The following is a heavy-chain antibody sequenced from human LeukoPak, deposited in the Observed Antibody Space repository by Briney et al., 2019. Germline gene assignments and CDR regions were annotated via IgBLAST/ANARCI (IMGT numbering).Heavy chain of an antibody. CDR3: ARVVRNSSSWYQPYYYYYGMDV. D-gene: IGHD6-13*01. CDR1: GDSVSSNSAA. CDR2: TYYRSKWYN. V-gene: IGHV6-1*01. J-gene: IGHJ6*02. Sequence: SQTLSVTCAISGDSVSSNSAAWNWIRQSPSRGLEWLGRTYYRSKWYNDYAVSVKSRITINPDTSKNQFSLQLNSVTPEDTAVYYCARVVRNSSSWYQPYYYYYGMDVWGQGTTVTVSS.